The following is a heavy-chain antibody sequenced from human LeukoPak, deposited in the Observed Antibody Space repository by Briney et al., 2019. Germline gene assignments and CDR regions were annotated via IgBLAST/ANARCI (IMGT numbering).Heavy chain of an antibody. Sequence: GGSLSLSCAASGFTFSTSALNWVRQAPGKGLEWVSACGTDGDTYYADSVKGRFTISRDNSKNTLYLQMNSLRAEDTAVYYCAKDMSDIVVVVAVDYWGQGTLVTVSS. CDR3: AKDMSDIVVVVAVDY. V-gene: IGHV3-23*01. D-gene: IGHD2-15*01. CDR1: GFTFSTSA. CDR2: CGTDGDT. J-gene: IGHJ4*02.